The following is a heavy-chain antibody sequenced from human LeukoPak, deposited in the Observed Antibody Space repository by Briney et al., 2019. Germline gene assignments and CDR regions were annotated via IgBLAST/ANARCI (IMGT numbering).Heavy chain of an antibody. CDR2: IIPIFGTA. Sequence: SVKVSCKASGGTFSSYAISWVRQAPGQGLEWMGGIIPIFGTANYAQKFQGRVTITADESTSTAYMELSSLGSEDTAVYYCASPGRSSGWYDLGYFDYWGQGTLVTVSS. D-gene: IGHD6-19*01. V-gene: IGHV1-69*13. J-gene: IGHJ4*02. CDR1: GGTFSSYA. CDR3: ASPGRSSGWYDLGYFDY.